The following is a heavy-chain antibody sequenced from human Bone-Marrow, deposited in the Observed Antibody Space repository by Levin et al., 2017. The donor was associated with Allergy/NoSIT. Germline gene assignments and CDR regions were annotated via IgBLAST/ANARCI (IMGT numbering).Heavy chain of an antibody. CDR1: GYTFTSYG. J-gene: IGHJ5*02. D-gene: IGHD5/OR15-5a*01. Sequence: GASVKVSCKASGYTFTSYGISWVRQAPGQGLEWMGWISAKNGNTNFAQKFQDRVSMTTETSKSTVYLELRSLRSDDTAVYYCARTRGARSDDPLVFIDPWGQGTLVTVSS. V-gene: IGHV1-18*01. CDR3: ARTRGARSDDPLVFIDP. CDR2: ISAKNGNT.